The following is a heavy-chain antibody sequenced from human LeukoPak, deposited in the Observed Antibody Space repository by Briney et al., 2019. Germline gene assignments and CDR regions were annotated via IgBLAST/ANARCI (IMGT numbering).Heavy chain of an antibody. J-gene: IGHJ3*02. CDR3: ATPGPDWGDAFDI. D-gene: IGHD3/OR15-3a*01. CDR1: GYSVIELS. CDR2: FDPEDGET. V-gene: IGHV1-24*01. Sequence: GASAQDSCKVSGYSVIELSMHWVRQAPGRKLQWMGGFDPEDGETIYAQKFQGRVTMTEDTSTDTAYMELSSLRSEDTAVYYCATPGPDWGDAFDIWGQGTMVTVSS.